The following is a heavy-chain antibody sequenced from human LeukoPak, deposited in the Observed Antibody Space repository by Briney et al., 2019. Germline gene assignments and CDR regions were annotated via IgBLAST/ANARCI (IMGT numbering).Heavy chain of an antibody. V-gene: IGHV4-34*01. Sequence: KPSETLSLTCAVYGGSFNGYYWSWIRQPPGKGLEWIGEINHSGSTNYNPSLKSRVTISVDTSKNQFSLKLSSVTAADTAVYYCARRGWFGDLDYWGQGTLVTVSS. CDR3: ARRGWFGDLDY. J-gene: IGHJ4*02. CDR1: GGSFNGYY. D-gene: IGHD3-10*01. CDR2: INHSGST.